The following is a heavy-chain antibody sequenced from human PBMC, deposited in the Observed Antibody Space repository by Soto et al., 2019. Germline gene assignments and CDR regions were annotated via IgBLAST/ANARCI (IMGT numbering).Heavy chain of an antibody. J-gene: IGHJ3*02. CDR1: GYTFSSFG. CDR3: ARTPSGYAINGYIAFDI. D-gene: IGHD3-22*01. Sequence: QVQLVQSGAEVKKPGASVKVSCKASGYTFSSFGIRWVRQAPGQALEWMGWISAYNGNTNYVQNLQGRVTMTTDTSTNAAYVEPRGLTSADTAVYYCARTPSGYAINGYIAFDIWGGGTMVTVSS. CDR2: ISAYNGNT. V-gene: IGHV1-18*01.